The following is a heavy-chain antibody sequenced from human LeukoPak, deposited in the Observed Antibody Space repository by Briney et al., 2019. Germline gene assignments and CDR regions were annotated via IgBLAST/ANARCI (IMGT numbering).Heavy chain of an antibody. CDR1: GGTFSSYA. V-gene: IGHV1-69*01. D-gene: IGHD2-2*01. CDR3: ARGGLGYCSSTSCYHPSHAPHAMDV. Sequence: SVKVSCKASGGTFSSYAISWVRQAPGQGLEWMGGIIPIFGTANYAQKFQGRVTITADESTSTAYMELSSLRSEDTAVYYCARGGLGYCSSTSCYHPSHAPHAMDVWGKGTTVTVSS. CDR2: IIPIFGTA. J-gene: IGHJ6*03.